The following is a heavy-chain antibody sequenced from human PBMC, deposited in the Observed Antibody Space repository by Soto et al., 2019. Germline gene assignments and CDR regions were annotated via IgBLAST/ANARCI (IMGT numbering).Heavy chain of an antibody. CDR2: INHSGST. CDR3: ARGPDYVWGSYRYGWFDP. J-gene: IGHJ5*02. Sequence: QVQLQQWGAGLLTPSETLSLTCAVYGGSFSGYYWSWIRQPPGKGLEWIGEINHSGSTNYNPCLKSRVTISVDTAKNQFSLELSSVTAAATAVYYCARGPDYVWGSYRYGWFDPWGQGTLVTVSS. CDR1: GGSFSGYY. D-gene: IGHD3-16*02. V-gene: IGHV4-34*01.